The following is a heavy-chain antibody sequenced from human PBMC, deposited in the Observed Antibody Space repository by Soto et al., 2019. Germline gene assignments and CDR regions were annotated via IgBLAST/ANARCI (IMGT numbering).Heavy chain of an antibody. V-gene: IGHV4-38-2*02. CDR3: ARDPYDFWSGYPYYFDY. J-gene: IGHJ4*02. CDR1: GYSISSGYY. Sequence: ASETLSLTCAVSGYSISSGYYWGWIRQPPGKGLEWIGSIYHSGSTYYNPSLKSRVTISVDTSKNQFSLKLSSVTAADTAVYYCARDPYDFWSGYPYYFDYWGQGTLVTVSS. D-gene: IGHD3-3*01. CDR2: IYHSGST.